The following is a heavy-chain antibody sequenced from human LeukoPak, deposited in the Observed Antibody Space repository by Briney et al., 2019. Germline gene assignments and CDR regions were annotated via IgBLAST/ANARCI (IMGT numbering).Heavy chain of an antibody. J-gene: IGHJ4*02. V-gene: IGHV1-46*01. D-gene: IGHD3-22*01. Sequence: ASVKVSCKTSGYSLIRYYIHWLRQAPGQGLEWMGAVNHSGGGTTYAQKFQDRVTMTRDSSTSTVFVELSGLRYDDTAVYYCARDPVADYYDSTGYYWYFDYWGQGTLVTVSS. CDR1: GYSLIRYY. CDR2: VNHSGGGT. CDR3: ARDPVADYYDSTGYYWYFDY.